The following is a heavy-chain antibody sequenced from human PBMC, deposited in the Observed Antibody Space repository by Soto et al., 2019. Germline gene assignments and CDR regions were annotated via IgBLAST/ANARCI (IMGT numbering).Heavy chain of an antibody. CDR3: ARWLYSGIDV. CDR1: GYSFKSYW. CDR2: LDPSSSYT. V-gene: IGHV5-10-1*01. D-gene: IGHD2-8*01. J-gene: IGHJ6*02. Sequence: GGAPKTSWKGSGYSFKSYWISRVRQMNGKGLEWMGRLDPSSSYTNYIPSFQGHVNISSDKSISTAYLQWSSLNASNTAIYYCARWLYSGIDVWGQGTTVTVSS.